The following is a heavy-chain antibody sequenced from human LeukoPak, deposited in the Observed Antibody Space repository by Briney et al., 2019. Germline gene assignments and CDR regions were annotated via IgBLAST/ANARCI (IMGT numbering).Heavy chain of an antibody. D-gene: IGHD4-17*01. Sequence: SVEVSCKASGGTFSSYAISWVRQAPGQGLEWMGGIIPIFGTANYAQKFQGRVTITTDESTSTAYMELSSLRSEDTAVYYCAGTGEYGDYYYYYYMDVWGKGTTVTVSS. V-gene: IGHV1-69*05. J-gene: IGHJ6*03. CDR2: IIPIFGTA. CDR3: AGTGEYGDYYYYYYMDV. CDR1: GGTFSSYA.